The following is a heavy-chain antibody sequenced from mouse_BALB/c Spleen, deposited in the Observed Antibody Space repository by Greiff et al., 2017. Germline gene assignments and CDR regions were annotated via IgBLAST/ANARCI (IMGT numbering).Heavy chain of an antibody. CDR2: IWAGGST. V-gene: IGHV2-9*02. CDR1: GFSLTSYG. CDR3: ARDNYGNLAWFAY. Sequence: QAQLQQSGPGLVAPSQSLSITCTVSGFSLTSYGVHWVRQPPGKGLEWLGVIWAGGSTNYNSALMSRLSISKDNSKSQVFLKMNSLQTDDTAMYYCARDNYGNLAWFAYWGQGTLVTVSA. J-gene: IGHJ3*01. D-gene: IGHD2-1*01.